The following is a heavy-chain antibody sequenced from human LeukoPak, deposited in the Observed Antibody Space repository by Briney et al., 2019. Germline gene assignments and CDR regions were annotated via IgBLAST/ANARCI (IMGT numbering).Heavy chain of an antibody. J-gene: IGHJ5*02. V-gene: IGHV1-2*02. D-gene: IGHD6-13*01. CDR1: GYTFINYA. CDR3: AREGSSSWYGFGWFDP. Sequence: ASVKVSCKASGYTFINYAMNWVRQAPGQGLEWMGWINPNSGGTNYAQKFQGRVTMTRDTSISTAYMELSRLRSDDTAVYYCAREGSSSWYGFGWFDPWGQGTLVTVSS. CDR2: INPNSGGT.